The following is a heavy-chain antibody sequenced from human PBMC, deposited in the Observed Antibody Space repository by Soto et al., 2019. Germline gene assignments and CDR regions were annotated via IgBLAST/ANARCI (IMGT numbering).Heavy chain of an antibody. D-gene: IGHD3-10*01. CDR1: GFAFSDYY. CDR3: AREGNRFQH. J-gene: IGHJ1*01. Sequence: QVQLMESEGGLVKPGGSLRLSCAASGFAFSDYYMSWVSQAPGKGLEWISYISGTGNTIYYADSVKGRFTISRDNAKNSLYLQMNSLRAEDTAVYYCAREGNRFQHWGQGTLVTVSS. V-gene: IGHV3-11*01. CDR2: ISGTGNTI.